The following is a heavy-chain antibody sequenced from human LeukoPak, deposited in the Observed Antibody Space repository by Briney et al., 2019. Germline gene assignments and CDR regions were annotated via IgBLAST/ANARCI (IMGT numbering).Heavy chain of an antibody. CDR1: VGSISSYY. V-gene: IGHV4-59*01. Sequence: PSGTLSLTCTVSVGSISSYYWSLIRQPPGKGLEWIGYIYYSGSTNYNPSLKSRVTISVDTSKNQFSLKLSSVTAADTAVYYCARDRGSGWSPDAFDIWGQGTMVTVSS. CDR3: ARDRGSGWSPDAFDI. D-gene: IGHD6-19*01. CDR2: IYYSGST. J-gene: IGHJ3*02.